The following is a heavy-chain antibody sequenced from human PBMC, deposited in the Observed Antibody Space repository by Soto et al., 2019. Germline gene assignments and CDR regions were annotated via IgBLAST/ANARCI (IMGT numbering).Heavy chain of an antibody. V-gene: IGHV5-10-1*01. J-gene: IGHJ6*02. CDR3: ARPDFTDYYYYGMDV. D-gene: IGHD3-3*01. CDR1: GYSFTSYW. Sequence: GESLKISCKGSGYSFTSYWISWVRQMPGKGLEGMGRIEPSDSYTNYSPSFQGHVTISADKSISTAYLQWSSLKASDTAMYYCARPDFTDYYYYGMDVWGQGTTVTVSS. CDR2: IEPSDSYT.